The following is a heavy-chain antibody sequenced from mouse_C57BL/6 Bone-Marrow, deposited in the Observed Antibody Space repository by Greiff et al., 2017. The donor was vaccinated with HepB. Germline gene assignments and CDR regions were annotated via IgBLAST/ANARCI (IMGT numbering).Heavy chain of an antibody. CDR2: IDPENGDT. V-gene: IGHV14-4*01. D-gene: IGHD1-1*01. CDR3: TQDGDYYAWFAY. J-gene: IGHJ3*01. Sequence: EVQLQQSGAELVRPGASVKLSCTASGFNIKDDYMHWVKQRPEQGLEWIGWIDPENGDTEYASKFQGKATITADTSSNTAYLQLSSLTSEDTAVYYCTQDGDYYAWFAYWGQGTLVTVSA. CDR1: GFNIKDDY.